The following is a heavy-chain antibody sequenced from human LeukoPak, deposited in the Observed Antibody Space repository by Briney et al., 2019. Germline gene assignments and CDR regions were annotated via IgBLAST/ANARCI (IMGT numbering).Heavy chain of an antibody. V-gene: IGHV4-34*01. CDR2: INHSGST. J-gene: IGHJ6*03. CDR1: GGSFSGYY. Sequence: MTSETLSLTCAVYGGSFSGYYRSWIRQPPGKGLEWIGEINHSGSTNYNPSLKSRVTISVDTSKNQFSLTLSFVTAADTAVYYCARQHDSYYYYYIDVWGSGTTVTVSS. CDR3: ARQHDSYYYYYIDV.